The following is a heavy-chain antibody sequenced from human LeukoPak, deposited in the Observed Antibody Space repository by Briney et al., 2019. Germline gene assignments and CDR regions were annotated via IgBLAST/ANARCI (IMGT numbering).Heavy chain of an antibody. CDR3: ARDMWGTFDY. D-gene: IGHD7-27*01. V-gene: IGHV3-74*01. Sequence: GGSLRLSCAASGFTFSVFWMHWVRQAPGTGPVWVSRISPDGSTTSYADSVEGRFTISRDNAKNTLYLQISSLRAEDTAVYYCARDMWGTFDYWGQGTLVTVSS. CDR2: ISPDGSTT. J-gene: IGHJ4*02. CDR1: GFTFSVFW.